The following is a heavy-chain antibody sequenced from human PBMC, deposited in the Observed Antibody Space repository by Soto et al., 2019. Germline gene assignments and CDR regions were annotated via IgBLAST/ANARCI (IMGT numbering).Heavy chain of an antibody. J-gene: IGHJ3*02. Sequence: EVQLLESGGGLVQPGGSLRLSCAASGFTFSSYAMSWVRQAPGKGLVWVSAISGSGGSTYYADSVKGRFTISRDNSKNTLYLQMNSLRAEDTAVYYCAKPYIVVVPAVQRGAFDIWGQGTMVTVSS. D-gene: IGHD2-2*01. CDR1: GFTFSSYA. V-gene: IGHV3-23*01. CDR2: ISGSGGST. CDR3: AKPYIVVVPAVQRGAFDI.